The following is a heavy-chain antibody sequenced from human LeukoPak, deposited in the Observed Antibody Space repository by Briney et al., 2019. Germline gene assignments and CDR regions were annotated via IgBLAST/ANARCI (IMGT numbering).Heavy chain of an antibody. Sequence: PSETLSLTCAVSGGSISSGGYSWSWIRQPPGKGLEWIGYIYHSGSTYYNPSLKSRVTISVDRSKNQFSLKLSSVTAADTAEYYCAISRYGMDVWGQGTTVTVSS. CDR1: GGSISSGGYS. CDR2: IYHSGST. CDR3: AISRYGMDV. J-gene: IGHJ6*02. D-gene: IGHD3-3*01. V-gene: IGHV4-30-2*01.